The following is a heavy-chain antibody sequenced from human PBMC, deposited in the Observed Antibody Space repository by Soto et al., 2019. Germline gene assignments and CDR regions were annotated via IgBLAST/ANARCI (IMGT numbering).Heavy chain of an antibody. Sequence: QVQLVESGGGVVQPGRSLRVSCAASGFTFSSYGFHWVRQAPGKGLEWVAVIWYDGSNKSYTDSVKGRFTISRDNSKNTVYLQMNRLRAEDTAVDYCAREHDGYWGQGTQVTVSS. V-gene: IGHV3-33*01. CDR1: GFTFSSYG. CDR3: AREHDGY. J-gene: IGHJ4*02. CDR2: IWYDGSNK. D-gene: IGHD3-3*01.